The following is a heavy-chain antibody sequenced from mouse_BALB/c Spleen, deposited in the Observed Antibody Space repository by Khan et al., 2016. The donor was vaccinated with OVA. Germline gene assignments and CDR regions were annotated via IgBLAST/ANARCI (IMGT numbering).Heavy chain of an antibody. CDR3: TRGGGGNRFAY. CDR2: ISTYYGDV. V-gene: IGHV1S137*01. J-gene: IGHJ3*01. Sequence: QVQLKESGAELVRPGVSVKISCKGSGYTFTDFTMHWVKQSHAMNLEWIGVISTYYGDVTYNQKFKGKATMTVDKSSSTAYMELARLTSEDSAIYCWTRGGGGNRFAYWGQGTLVTVSA. CDR1: GYTFTDFT.